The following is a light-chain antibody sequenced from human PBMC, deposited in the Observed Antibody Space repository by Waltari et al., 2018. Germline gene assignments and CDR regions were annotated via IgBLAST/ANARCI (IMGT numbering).Light chain of an antibody. Sequence: AIRMTHSPASLSASTGNRVTISCRASQGISTYLAWYQQHPGKAPSLLIYASSTFESGVPSKFSGSGSGTDFTLTISCLQSEDFATYYCQQYHTYPWTFGQGTKVEI. V-gene: IGKV1-8*01. J-gene: IGKJ1*01. CDR2: ASS. CDR3: QQYHTYPWT. CDR1: QGISTY.